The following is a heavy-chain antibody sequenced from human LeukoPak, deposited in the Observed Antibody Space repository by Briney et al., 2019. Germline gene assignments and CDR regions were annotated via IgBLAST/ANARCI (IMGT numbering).Heavy chain of an antibody. CDR1: GGTFSSYA. V-gene: IGHV1-69*05. CDR3: ARGNNWFDP. Sequence: ASVTVSCKASGGTFSSYAISWVRQAPGQGLEWMGRIIPIFGTANYAQKFQGRVTITTDESTSTAYRELSSLRSEDTAVYYCARGNNWFDPWGQGTLVTVSS. J-gene: IGHJ5*02. CDR2: IIPIFGTA.